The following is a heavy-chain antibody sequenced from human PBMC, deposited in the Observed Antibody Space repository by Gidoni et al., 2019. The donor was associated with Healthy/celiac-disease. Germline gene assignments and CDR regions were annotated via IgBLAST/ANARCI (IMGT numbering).Heavy chain of an antibody. Sequence: EVQLVESGGGLVQPGGSLRTSCASSGLTFSSYRMHWVRQAPGKGLEWVSYISSSSSTIYYADSVKGRFTISRDNAKNSLYLQMNSLRDEDTAVYYCARDYPNYDFWSGFSYYYGMDVWGQGTTVTVSS. D-gene: IGHD3-3*01. CDR2: ISSSSSTI. CDR3: ARDYPNYDFWSGFSYYYGMDV. V-gene: IGHV3-48*02. J-gene: IGHJ6*02. CDR1: GLTFSSYR.